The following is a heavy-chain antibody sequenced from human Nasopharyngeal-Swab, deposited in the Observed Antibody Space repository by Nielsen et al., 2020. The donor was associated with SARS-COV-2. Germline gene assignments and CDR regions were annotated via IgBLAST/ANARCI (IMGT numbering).Heavy chain of an antibody. V-gene: IGHV4-39*01. Sequence: SETLSLTCTVSGASIAYRTFYWGWIRQPPGKGLEWIGNVYYNGNTYQNPSLKSRLTISVDKSKNHFSLQLSSVTAADTAVYYCVRSSSWYYFDYWAQGTQVTVSS. CDR2: VYYNGNT. CDR3: VRSSSWYYFDY. CDR1: GASIAYRTFY. D-gene: IGHD6-13*01. J-gene: IGHJ4*02.